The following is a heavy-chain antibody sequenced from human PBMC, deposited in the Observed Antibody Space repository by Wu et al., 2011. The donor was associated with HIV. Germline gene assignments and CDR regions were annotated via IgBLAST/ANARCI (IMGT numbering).Heavy chain of an antibody. CDR2: INPNSGGT. J-gene: IGHJ6*04. Sequence: QVQLVQSGAEVKKPGASVKVSCKASGYTFTGYYMHWVRQAPGQGLEWMGWINPNSGGTNYAQKFQGRVTMTRDTSISTAYMELSRLRSDDTAVYYCARGRLAGGGSWDRNSYTTYRLDVWGRGTTVTVSS. D-gene: IGHD6-13*01. CDR1: GYTFTGYY. CDR3: ARGRLAGGGSWDRNSYTTYRLDV. V-gene: IGHV1-2*02.